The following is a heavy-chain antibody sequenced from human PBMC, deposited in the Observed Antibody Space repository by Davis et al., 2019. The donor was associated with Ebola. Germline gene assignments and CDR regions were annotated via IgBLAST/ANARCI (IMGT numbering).Heavy chain of an antibody. J-gene: IGHJ4*02. CDR2: ISYDGSNK. CDR3: ARGLDFWSGYYGCYFDY. CDR1: GFTFSSYA. D-gene: IGHD3-3*01. Sequence: GEPLKISCAASGFTFSSYAMHWVRQAPGKGLEWVAVISYDGSNKYYADSVKGRFTISRDNSKNTLYLQMNSLRAEDTAVYYCARGLDFWSGYYGCYFDYWGQGTLVTVSS. V-gene: IGHV3-30-3*01.